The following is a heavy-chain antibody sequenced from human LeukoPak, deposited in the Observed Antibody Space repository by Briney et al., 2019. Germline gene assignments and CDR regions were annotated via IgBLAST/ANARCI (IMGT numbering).Heavy chain of an antibody. CDR3: ARRLWTTGTTGFDY. CDR2: IKQDGSEK. Sequence: GGSLRLSCVASGFTFSGYCMSWVRQAPGKGLEWVANIKQDGSEKYYVDSVKGRFTISRDNAKNSLYLQMNSLRAEDTAVYYCARRLWTTGTTGFDYCGQGALVTVSS. CDR1: GFTFSGYC. D-gene: IGHD4-17*01. V-gene: IGHV3-7*01. J-gene: IGHJ4*02.